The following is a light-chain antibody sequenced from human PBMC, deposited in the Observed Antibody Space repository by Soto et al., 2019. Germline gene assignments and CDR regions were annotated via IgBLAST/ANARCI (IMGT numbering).Light chain of an antibody. V-gene: IGLV2-11*01. J-gene: IGLJ1*01. Sequence: QSALTQPRSGSGSPGPSVTISCTGTGNDVGAYNYVSWYQQHPGSTPKLMIYDVARWPSGVPDRFSGSKSGNTASLTISGLQAEDEADYFCCSYAGGYTYLFGTGTKLTVL. CDR1: GNDVGAYNY. CDR3: CSYAGGYTYL. CDR2: DVA.